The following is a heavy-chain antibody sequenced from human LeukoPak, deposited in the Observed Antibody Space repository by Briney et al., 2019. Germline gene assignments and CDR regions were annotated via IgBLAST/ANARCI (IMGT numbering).Heavy chain of an antibody. CDR2: IYYSGST. Sequence: PSETLSLTCTVSGGSISSSSYYWGWIRQPPGKGLEWIGSIYYSGSTYYNPSLKSRVTISVDTSKNQFSLKLSSVTAADTAVYYCARQKIGGTTVVKGGFDYWGQGTLVTVSS. CDR1: GGSISSSSYY. CDR3: ARQKIGGTTVVKGGFDY. D-gene: IGHD4-23*01. V-gene: IGHV4-39*01. J-gene: IGHJ4*02.